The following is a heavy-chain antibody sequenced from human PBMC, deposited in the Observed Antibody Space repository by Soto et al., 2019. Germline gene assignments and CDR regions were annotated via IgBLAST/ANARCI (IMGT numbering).Heavy chain of an antibody. Sequence: GGSLRLSCAASGFTFDDYAMHWVRQAPGKGLEWVSGISWNSGSIGYADSVKGRFTISRDNAKNSLYLQMNSLRAEDTALYYCAKDIWGQPGYYYYGMDVWGQGTTVTVSS. CDR2: ISWNSGSI. D-gene: IGHD3-16*01. CDR3: AKDIWGQPGYYYYGMDV. J-gene: IGHJ6*02. CDR1: GFTFDDYA. V-gene: IGHV3-9*01.